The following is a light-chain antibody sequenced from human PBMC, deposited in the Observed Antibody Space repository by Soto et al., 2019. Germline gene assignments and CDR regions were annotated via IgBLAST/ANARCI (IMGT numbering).Light chain of an antibody. CDR2: DND. CDR1: TSNIGSNT. Sequence: QSVLTQPPSASGTPGQRVTISASGSTSNIGSNTVSWYQQLPGTAPRLLIYDNDERPSGVPDRFSGSKSDTSASLAISGLQPDDEGDYYWATWDDSRNGYVFGPGTKLTVL. V-gene: IGLV1-44*01. J-gene: IGLJ1*01. CDR3: ATWDDSRNGYV.